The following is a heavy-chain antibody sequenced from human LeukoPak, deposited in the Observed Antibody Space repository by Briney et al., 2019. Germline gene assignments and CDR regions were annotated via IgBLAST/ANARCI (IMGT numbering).Heavy chain of an antibody. CDR2: INPSGGST. CDR1: GYTFTGYY. D-gene: IGHD3-10*01. J-gene: IGHJ4*02. Sequence: ASVKVSCKASGYTFTGYYMHWVRQAPGQGLEWMRIINPSGGSTSYAQKFQGRVTMTRDMSTSTVYMELSSLRSEDTAVYYCARAEGFGEYNFDYWGQGTLVTVSS. CDR3: ARAEGFGEYNFDY. V-gene: IGHV1-46*01.